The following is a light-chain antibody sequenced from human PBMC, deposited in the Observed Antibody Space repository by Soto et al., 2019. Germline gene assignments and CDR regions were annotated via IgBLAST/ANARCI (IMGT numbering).Light chain of an antibody. CDR2: AAS. Sequence: DIQMTQSPSSLCASVGDRVTITCRTSQSISSYLKWYQHKPGKAPKLLIYAASSLQSGVPSRFSGSGSGSDFTLTISSLQPEDFATYYCQQSYSTPQTFGQGTKVEIK. CDR3: QQSYSTPQT. J-gene: IGKJ1*01. CDR1: QSISSY. V-gene: IGKV1-39*01.